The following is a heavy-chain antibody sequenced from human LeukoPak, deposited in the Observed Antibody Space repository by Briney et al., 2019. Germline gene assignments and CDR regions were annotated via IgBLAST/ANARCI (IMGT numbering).Heavy chain of an antibody. CDR3: ARVDCGGDCYFVRGYYGMDV. CDR2: IYPSSGGT. D-gene: IGHD2-21*02. V-gene: IGHV1-2*02. CDR1: GYTFTGSY. Sequence: ASVKVSCKASGYTFTGSYMHWVRQAPGQGLEWMGWIYPSSGGTNYAQKFQGRVTMTRDTSISTAYMELSSLRSEDTAVYYCARVDCGGDCYFVRGYYGMDVWGQGTTVTVSS. J-gene: IGHJ6*02.